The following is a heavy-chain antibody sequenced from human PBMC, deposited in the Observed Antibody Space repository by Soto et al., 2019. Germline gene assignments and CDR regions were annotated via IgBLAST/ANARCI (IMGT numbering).Heavy chain of an antibody. V-gene: IGHV4-30-2*01. CDR2: IYPSGST. J-gene: IGHJ4*02. CDR1: GGSISSGGYS. Sequence: QLQLQESGSGLVKPSQTLSLTCAVSGGSISSGGYSWSWIRQPPGKGLEWIGYIYPSGSTYYNPSLKSRVTISVDRSKNQFSLKLSSVTAADTAVYYCARVDGESSGYYYYFDYWGQGTLVTVS. CDR3: ARVDGESSGYYYYFDY. D-gene: IGHD3-22*01.